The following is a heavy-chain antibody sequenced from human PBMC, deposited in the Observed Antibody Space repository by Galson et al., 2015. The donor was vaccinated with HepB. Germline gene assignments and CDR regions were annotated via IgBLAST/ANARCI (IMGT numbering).Heavy chain of an antibody. CDR1: GFTFRAYA. J-gene: IGHJ6*02. CDR2: ISHDGSKG. V-gene: IGHV3-30*18. CDR3: SKPSSRWQVESYYYGLDV. D-gene: IGHD5-24*01. Sequence: SLRLSCAGSGFTFRAYAIHWVRQTPGKGLEWVALISHDGSKGYYADSVKGRFTISRDNSKNTLSLQMDSLRTEDTAVYYCSKPSSRWQVESYYYGLDVWGQGTTVTVSS.